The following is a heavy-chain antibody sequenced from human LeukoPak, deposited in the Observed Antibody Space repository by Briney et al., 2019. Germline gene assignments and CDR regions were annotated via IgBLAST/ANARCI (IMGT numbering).Heavy chain of an antibody. Sequence: GRSLRLSCVASGLTFSLYSMHWVRQAPGKGLEWVAIISKDGSIKYYADSVKGRFTVSRDNSKNTLFLQMNSLRAEDTAVYYCARDGGFFDYWGQGTLVTVSS. CDR1: GLTFSLYS. D-gene: IGHD3-16*01. CDR2: ISKDGSIK. CDR3: ARDGGFFDY. J-gene: IGHJ4*02. V-gene: IGHV3-30-3*01.